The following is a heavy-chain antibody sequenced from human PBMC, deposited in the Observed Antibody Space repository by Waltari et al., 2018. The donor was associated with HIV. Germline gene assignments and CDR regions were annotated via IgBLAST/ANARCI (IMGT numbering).Heavy chain of an antibody. CDR1: GGSMRSYY. D-gene: IGHD4-17*01. V-gene: IGHV4-4*07. CDR2: IYTRGNT. Sequence: QVQLQESGPRLVKPSETLSLTCTVSGGSMRSYYWSWLRQPAGKGLEWIGRIYTRGNTIYTPSFTSRITSSIDTSKSQFSLRLGSVTGADTVGYYCARTGCYGDYTLCAFDIWGQGTMVTVSS. J-gene: IGHJ3*02. CDR3: ARTGCYGDYTLCAFDI.